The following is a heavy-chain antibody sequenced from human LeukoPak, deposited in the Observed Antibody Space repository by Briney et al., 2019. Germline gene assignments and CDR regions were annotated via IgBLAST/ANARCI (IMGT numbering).Heavy chain of an antibody. CDR1: GFTFSSYE. J-gene: IGHJ6*04. Sequence: GGSPRLSCAASGFTFSSYEMNWVRQAPGKGLEWVSYISSSGSTIYYADSVKDRFTISRDNAKNSLYLQMNSLRAEDTAVYYCAELGITMIGGVWGKGTTVTISS. V-gene: IGHV3-48*03. CDR3: AELGITMIGGV. CDR2: ISSSGSTI. D-gene: IGHD3-10*02.